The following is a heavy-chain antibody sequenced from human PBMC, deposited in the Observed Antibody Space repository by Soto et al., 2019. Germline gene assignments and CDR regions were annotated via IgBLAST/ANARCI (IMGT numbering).Heavy chain of an antibody. Sequence: QVQLVESGGGVVQPGRSLRLSCAASGFTFNSYGMHWARQAPGEGLEWVAVISYDGNRKYYADSVKGRFTISRDFSKNTVDLHMNSLRVEDTAVYFCARKGYDGRWSLDYWGQGILVTVSS. J-gene: IGHJ4*02. D-gene: IGHD2-15*01. CDR3: ARKGYDGRWSLDY. V-gene: IGHV3-30*03. CDR1: GFTFNSYG. CDR2: ISYDGNRK.